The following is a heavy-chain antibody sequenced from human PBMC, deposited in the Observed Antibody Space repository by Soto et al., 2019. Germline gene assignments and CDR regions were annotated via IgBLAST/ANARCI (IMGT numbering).Heavy chain of an antibody. V-gene: IGHV3-66*01. J-gene: IGHJ4*02. CDR3: ATGVNYRPILG. Sequence: EVQLVESGGGLVQPGGSLRLSCAASGFAVSSNHMTWVRQAPGKGLEWVSVIYSGGSTYYADSVKGRFTISRDNSENTLYLHMNSLIDEDTAVYYCATGVNYRPILGWGQGTLVTVSS. D-gene: IGHD3-16*01. CDR2: IYSGGST. CDR1: GFAVSSNH.